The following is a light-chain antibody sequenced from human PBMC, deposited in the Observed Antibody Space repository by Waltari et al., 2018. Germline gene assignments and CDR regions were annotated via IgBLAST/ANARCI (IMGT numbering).Light chain of an antibody. CDR1: QSVSSSY. J-gene: IGKJ4*01. Sequence: EIVFTQSPGTLSLSPGERATLSCRASQSVSSSYLAWYQQKPGQAPRLRIYGASSRATGIPDRFSGSGSGTDFTLTISRLEPEDFAVYYCQQYGSSPLTFGGGTKVEIK. V-gene: IGKV3-20*01. CDR3: QQYGSSPLT. CDR2: GAS.